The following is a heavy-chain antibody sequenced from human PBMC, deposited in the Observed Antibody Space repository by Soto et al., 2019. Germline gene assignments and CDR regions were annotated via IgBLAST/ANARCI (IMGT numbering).Heavy chain of an antibody. CDR1: SGSISSYY. V-gene: IGHV4-59*08. D-gene: IGHD3-22*01. Sequence: SETLSLTCTVSSGSISSYYWSWIRQPPGEGLQWIGYIHYSGSTKYNPSLKSRVTMSVDTSKNQFSLKLSSVTAADTAVYYCARHSPYYYDSSGYYYDGAFDIWGQGTMDTVSS. CDR2: IHYSGST. CDR3: ARHSPYYYDSSGYYYDGAFDI. J-gene: IGHJ3*02.